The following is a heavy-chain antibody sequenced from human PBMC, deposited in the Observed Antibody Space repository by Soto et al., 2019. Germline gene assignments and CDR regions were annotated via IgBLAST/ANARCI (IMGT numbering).Heavy chain of an antibody. CDR1: GFIVSSNY. Sequence: EVHLVESGGGLVQPGGSLRLSCAASGFIVSSNYMSWVRQAPGKGLEWVSLIYSGGNRFYAYSVKGTFTISRDNSKNTLYLQMNSLRAADTAIYYCARHPLSSSWYFSPWGQGTLVTVSS. D-gene: IGHD6-13*01. V-gene: IGHV3-66*04. CDR2: IYSGGNR. CDR3: ARHPLSSSWYFSP. J-gene: IGHJ5*02.